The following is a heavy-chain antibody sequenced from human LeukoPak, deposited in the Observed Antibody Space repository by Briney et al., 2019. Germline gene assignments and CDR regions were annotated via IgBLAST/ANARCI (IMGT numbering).Heavy chain of an antibody. CDR3: ARVPVYYYDSSSRADAFDI. J-gene: IGHJ3*02. V-gene: IGHV1-18*01. D-gene: IGHD3-22*01. CDR2: ISAYNGNT. Sequence: ASVKVSCKASGYTFTSYGISWVRQAPGQGLEWMGWISAYNGNTSYAQKLQGRVTMTTDTSTSTAYMELRSLRSDDTAVYYCARVPVYYYDSSSRADAFDIWGQGTMVTVSS. CDR1: GYTFTSYG.